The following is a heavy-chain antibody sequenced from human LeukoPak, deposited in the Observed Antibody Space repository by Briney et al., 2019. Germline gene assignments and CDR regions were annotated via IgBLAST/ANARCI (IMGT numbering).Heavy chain of an antibody. V-gene: IGHV1-69*04. Sequence: SVKVSCKASGGTFSSYAISWVRQAPGQGLEWMGRIIPILGIANYAQKFQGRVTITADESTSTAYMELSSLRSEDTAVYYCARDWGESAGGYFDYWGQGTLVTVSS. D-gene: IGHD3-16*01. J-gene: IGHJ4*02. CDR1: GGTFSSYA. CDR3: ARDWGESAGGYFDY. CDR2: IIPILGIA.